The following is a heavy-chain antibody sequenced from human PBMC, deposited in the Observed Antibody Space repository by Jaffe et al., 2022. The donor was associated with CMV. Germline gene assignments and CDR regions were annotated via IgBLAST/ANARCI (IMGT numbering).Heavy chain of an antibody. CDR3: AREPPCYYDSSGYTGRTRACYYYYGMDV. J-gene: IGHJ6*02. CDR2: ISSSGSTI. CDR1: GFTFSDYY. V-gene: IGHV3-11*01. Sequence: QVQLVESGGGLVKPGGSLRLSCAASGFTFSDYYMSWIRQAPGKGLEWVSYISSSGSTIYYADSVKGRFTISRDNAKNSLYLQMNSLRAEDTAVYYCAREPPCYYDSSGYTGRTRACYYYYGMDVWGQGTTVTVSS. D-gene: IGHD3-22*01.